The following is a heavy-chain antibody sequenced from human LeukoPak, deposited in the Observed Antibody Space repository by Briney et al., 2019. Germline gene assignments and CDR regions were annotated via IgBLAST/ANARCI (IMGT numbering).Heavy chain of an antibody. J-gene: IGHJ4*02. CDR3: ASAGYCSSTSCYAGLEGYFDY. D-gene: IGHD2-2*01. CDR1: GFTFSSYG. CDR2: IWYYGSNK. V-gene: IGHV3-33*08. Sequence: GGSLRLSCAASGFTFSSYGMHWVRQAPGKGLEWVAVIWYYGSNKYYADSVKGRFTISRDNSKNTLYLQMHSLRAEDTAVYYCASAGYCSSTSCYAGLEGYFDYWGQGTLVTVSS.